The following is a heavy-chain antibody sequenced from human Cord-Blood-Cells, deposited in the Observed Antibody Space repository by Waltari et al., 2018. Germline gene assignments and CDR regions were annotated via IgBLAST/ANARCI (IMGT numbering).Heavy chain of an antibody. CDR3: ARATISGSYFDY. D-gene: IGHD1-26*01. J-gene: IGHJ4*02. CDR2: IYYSGRT. V-gene: IGHV4-39*01. Sequence: QLQLQESGPGLVKPSETLSLTCTVSGGSISSSSYYWGWIRQPPGKGLEWIGSIYYSGRTYYNPALKRRVTISVDTSKNQFSLKLRSVTAADTAVYYCARATISGSYFDYWGQGTLVTVSS. CDR1: GGSISSSSYY.